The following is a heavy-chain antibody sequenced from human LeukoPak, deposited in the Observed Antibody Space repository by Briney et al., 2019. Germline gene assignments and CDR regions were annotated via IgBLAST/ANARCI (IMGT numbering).Heavy chain of an antibody. Sequence: PSETLSLTCTVSGGSISSSSYYWGWIRQPPGKGLEWIGSIYYSGSTYYNPSLKSRVTISVDRSKNQFSLKLSSVTAADTAVYYCAREPYYYDSSGYPVHYYGMDVWGQGTTVTVSS. CDR1: GGSISSSSYY. D-gene: IGHD3-22*01. CDR2: IYYSGST. J-gene: IGHJ6*02. V-gene: IGHV4-39*07. CDR3: AREPYYYDSSGYPVHYYGMDV.